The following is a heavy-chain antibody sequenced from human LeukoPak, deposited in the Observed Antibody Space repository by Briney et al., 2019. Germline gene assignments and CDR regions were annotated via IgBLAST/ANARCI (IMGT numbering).Heavy chain of an antibody. CDR2: ISGSGGNT. Sequence: GGSLRLSCAASGFTFSSYAMSWVRQAPGKGLEWVSGISGSGGNTYYADSVKGRFTISRDNSKNTLYLQMSSLRADDTAVYFCAKESTQVIEVYFDSWGQGTLVTVSS. D-gene: IGHD2/OR15-2a*01. V-gene: IGHV3-23*01. CDR1: GFTFSSYA. CDR3: AKESTQVIEVYFDS. J-gene: IGHJ4*02.